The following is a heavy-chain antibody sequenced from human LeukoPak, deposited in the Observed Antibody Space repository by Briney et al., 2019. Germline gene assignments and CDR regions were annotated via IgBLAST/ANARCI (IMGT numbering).Heavy chain of an antibody. Sequence: SVKVSCKASGGTFSSYAISWVRQAPGQGLEWMGGIIPIFGTANYAQKFQGRVTITADKSTSTAYMELSSLRSEDTAVYYCARGAYDILTGYYNYYYYYYMDVWGKGTTVTVSS. V-gene: IGHV1-69*06. CDR3: ARGAYDILTGYYNYYYYYYMDV. CDR2: IIPIFGTA. CDR1: GGTFSSYA. J-gene: IGHJ6*03. D-gene: IGHD3-9*01.